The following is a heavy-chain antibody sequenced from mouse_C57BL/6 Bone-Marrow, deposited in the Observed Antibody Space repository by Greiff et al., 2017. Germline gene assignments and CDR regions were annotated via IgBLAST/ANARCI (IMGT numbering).Heavy chain of an antibody. D-gene: IGHD2-12*01. CDR3: ARDSEGAGFAY. Sequence: VKLMESGPGLVAPSQSLSITCTVSGFSLTSYAISWVRQPPGKGLEWIGVIWTGGGTNYNSALDSSLSISKDNSKSQVFLKMNSLQTDDTARYYCARDSEGAGFAYWGQGTLVTVSA. V-gene: IGHV2-9-1*01. CDR2: IWTGGGT. J-gene: IGHJ3*01. CDR1: GFSLTSYA.